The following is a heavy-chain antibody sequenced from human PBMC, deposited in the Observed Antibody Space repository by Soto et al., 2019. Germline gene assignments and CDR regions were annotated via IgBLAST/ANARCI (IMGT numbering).Heavy chain of an antibody. D-gene: IGHD2-2*01. CDR1: GGSFSGYY. V-gene: IGHV4-34*01. CDR3: ARAAGYCRSTSCYPFDY. Sequence: SETLSLTCAVYGGSFSGYYWSWIRQPPGKGLEWIGEINHSGSTNYNPSLKSRVTISVDTSKNQFSLKLSSVTAADTAVYYCARAAGYCRSTSCYPFDYWGQGTLVTVSS. CDR2: INHSGST. J-gene: IGHJ4*02.